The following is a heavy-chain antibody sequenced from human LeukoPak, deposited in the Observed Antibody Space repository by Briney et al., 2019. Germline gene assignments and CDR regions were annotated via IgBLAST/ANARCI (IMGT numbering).Heavy chain of an antibody. CDR2: INSDGSST. Sequence: GGSLRLSCAASGFTFSSYWMHWVRQAPGKGLVWVSRINSDGSSTSYADSVKGRFTISRDNTKNTLYLQMNSVRAEDTAVYYCARVPVSSTGRRGYSYGFFDYWGQGTLVTVSS. D-gene: IGHD5-18*01. CDR3: ARVPVSSTGRRGYSYGFFDY. CDR1: GFTFSSYW. V-gene: IGHV3-74*01. J-gene: IGHJ4*02.